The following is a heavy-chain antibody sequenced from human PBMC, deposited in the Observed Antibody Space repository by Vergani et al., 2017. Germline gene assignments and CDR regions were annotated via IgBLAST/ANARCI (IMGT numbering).Heavy chain of an antibody. Sequence: QVHLEQSGTEVKKPGSSVKVSCKVSGDIFNNYTVTWVRQAPGQGLEWMGMIIPIIRLATSAQKFQDRVKITGDTSTNTVYMEMNNLRSEDTAVYYCARVAPGDNSGWEPFDYWGQGTLVTVSS. CDR1: GDIFNNYT. D-gene: IGHD6-19*01. V-gene: IGHV1-69*02. J-gene: IGHJ4*02. CDR3: ARVAPGDNSGWEPFDY. CDR2: IIPIIRLA.